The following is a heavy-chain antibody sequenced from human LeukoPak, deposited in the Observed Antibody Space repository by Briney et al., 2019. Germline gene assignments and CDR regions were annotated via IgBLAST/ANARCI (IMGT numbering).Heavy chain of an antibody. CDR3: ARDQGSSSWPHDAFDI. J-gene: IGHJ3*02. V-gene: IGHV4-30-4*08. D-gene: IGHD6-13*01. CDR1: GGSICSGDYY. CDR2: IYYSGST. Sequence: PSQTLSLTCTVSGGSICSGDYYWSWIRQPPGKGLEWIGYIYYSGSTYYNPSLKSRVTISVDTSKNQFSLKLSSVTAADTAVYYCARDQGSSSWPHDAFDIWGQGTMVTVSS.